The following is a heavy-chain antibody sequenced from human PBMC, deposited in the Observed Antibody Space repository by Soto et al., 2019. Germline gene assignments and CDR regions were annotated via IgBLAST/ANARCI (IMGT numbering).Heavy chain of an antibody. CDR2: INHSGRT. CDR3: ATKYDFWSGHRDY. CDR1: GGSFSGYY. Sequence: QVQLQQWGAGLLKPSETLALTCAVYGGSFSGYYWRWIRQPPGTVPEWIGEINHSGRTNYNPSLKSRVTISVDTAKNQFSLKLSSVTAADTAVEYCATKYDFWSGHRDYWVQGTLVTASS. J-gene: IGHJ4*02. V-gene: IGHV4-34*01. D-gene: IGHD3-3*01.